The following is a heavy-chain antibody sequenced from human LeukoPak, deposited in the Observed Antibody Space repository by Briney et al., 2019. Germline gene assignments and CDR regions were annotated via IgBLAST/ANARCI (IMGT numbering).Heavy chain of an antibody. CDR2: INPNSDDR. V-gene: IGHV1-8*03. Sequence: ASVKVPCKASGYTFTNYHINWVRQATGQGLEWMGWINPNSDDRGYAQKFQGRVTITRDTSISTAYMELRSLRSEDTAVYFCARTTSLTASGYDYWGQGTLVTVSS. CDR3: ARTTSLTASGYDY. J-gene: IGHJ4*02. CDR1: GYTFTNYH. D-gene: IGHD4-17*01.